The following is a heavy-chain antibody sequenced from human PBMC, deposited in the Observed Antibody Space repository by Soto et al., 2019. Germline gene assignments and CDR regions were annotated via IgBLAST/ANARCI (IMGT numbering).Heavy chain of an antibody. V-gene: IGHV1-46*01. Sequence: ASVKVSCKASGYTFTHYHVYWVRQAPGRGLEWLGMINPSGGSTTYAQNLQGRVTMTRDTSTNTVYMELSSLRSEDTAVYYCAREAINSSGYSRYFQHWGQGTLVTVYS. CDR2: INPSGGST. D-gene: IGHD3-22*01. CDR1: GYTFTHYH. CDR3: AREAINSSGYSRYFQH. J-gene: IGHJ1*01.